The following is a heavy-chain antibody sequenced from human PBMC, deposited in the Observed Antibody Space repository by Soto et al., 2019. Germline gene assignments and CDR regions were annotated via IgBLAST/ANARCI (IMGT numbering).Heavy chain of an antibody. Sequence: ASVKVSCKASGYTFTSYAMHWVRQAPGQRLEWMGWINAGNGNTKYSQKFQGRVTITRDTSASTAYMELSSLRSEDTAVYYCARDFAVAGKDAFDLWGQGTMVTVSS. J-gene: IGHJ3*01. CDR3: ARDFAVAGKDAFDL. CDR2: INAGNGNT. D-gene: IGHD6-19*01. V-gene: IGHV1-3*01. CDR1: GYTFTSYA.